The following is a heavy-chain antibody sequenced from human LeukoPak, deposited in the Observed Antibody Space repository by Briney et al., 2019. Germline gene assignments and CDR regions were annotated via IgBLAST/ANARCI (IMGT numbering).Heavy chain of an antibody. D-gene: IGHD3-10*02. CDR1: GFTFSSYW. CDR2: ISSSGSTI. CDR3: AELGITMIGGV. V-gene: IGHV3-48*04. J-gene: IGHJ6*04. Sequence: AGGSLRLSCAVSGFTFSSYWMSWVRQAPGKGLGWVSYISSSGSTIYYADSVKGRFTISRDNAKNSLYLQMNSLRAEDTAVYYCAELGITMIGGVWGKGTTVTISS.